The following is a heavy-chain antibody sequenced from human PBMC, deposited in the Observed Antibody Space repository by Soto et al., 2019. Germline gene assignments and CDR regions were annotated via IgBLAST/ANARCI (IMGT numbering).Heavy chain of an antibody. V-gene: IGHV1-2*02. CDR1: QDTFTDCH. CDR2: MNPNSGGT. D-gene: IGHD5-18*01. CDR3: GRGCGLELWFDY. Sequence: VPHMRCQDTFTDCHMHWMRQGPGQGLVWMGWMNPNSGGTNYAEKFQGRVTMAREKSISTAYMELSRLISDDTAVYYCGRGCGLELWFDYWGQGALVTVSS. J-gene: IGHJ4*02.